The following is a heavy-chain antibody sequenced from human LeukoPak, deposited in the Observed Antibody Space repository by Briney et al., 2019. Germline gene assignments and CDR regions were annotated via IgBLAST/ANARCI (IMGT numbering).Heavy chain of an antibody. Sequence: GESLKISCKGSGYSFTSYWIGWVRQMPGKGLEWMGIIYPGDSDTRYSPSFQSQVTISADKSISTAYLQWSSLKASDTAMYYCARRDYGDYVVTQPFDYWGQGTLVTVSS. D-gene: IGHD4-17*01. V-gene: IGHV5-51*01. CDR1: GYSFTSYW. CDR3: ARRDYGDYVVTQPFDY. J-gene: IGHJ4*02. CDR2: IYPGDSDT.